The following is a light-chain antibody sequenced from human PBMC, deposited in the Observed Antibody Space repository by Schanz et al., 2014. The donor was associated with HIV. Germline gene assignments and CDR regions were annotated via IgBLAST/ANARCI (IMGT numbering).Light chain of an antibody. CDR2: DVS. V-gene: IGLV2-14*01. CDR1: SSDIGGSDY. Sequence: QSVLTQPASVSGSPGQSITISCSGTSSDIGGSDYVSWYQQHPGKAPKIMIYDVSNRPSGVSNRFSGSKSGNTASLTISGLQAEDEADYYCSSSSTTTCVFGGGTKLTVL. J-gene: IGLJ3*02. CDR3: SSSSTTTCV.